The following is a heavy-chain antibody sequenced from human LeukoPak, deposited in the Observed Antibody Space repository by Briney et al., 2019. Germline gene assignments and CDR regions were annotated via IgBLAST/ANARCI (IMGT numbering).Heavy chain of an antibody. CDR1: GGSISSGDYY. J-gene: IGHJ4*02. D-gene: IGHD5-12*01. CDR2: IYYSGST. CDR3: ARGNSGYDFFYVGNFDY. V-gene: IGHV4-30-4*08. Sequence: SETLSLTCTVSGGSISSGDYYWSWIRQPPGKGLEWIGYIYYSGSTYYNPSLKIRVTISVDTSKNQFSLKLSSVTAADTAVYYCARGNSGYDFFYVGNFDYWGQGTLVTVSS.